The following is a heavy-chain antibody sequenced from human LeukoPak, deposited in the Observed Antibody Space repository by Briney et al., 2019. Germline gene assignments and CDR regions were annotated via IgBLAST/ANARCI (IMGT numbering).Heavy chain of an antibody. D-gene: IGHD2-21*01. CDR2: INPNSGGT. CDR1: GYTFTGYY. CDR3: ARQHHHYYYMDV. J-gene: IGHJ6*03. Sequence: ASVKVSCKASGYTFTGYYMHWVRQAPGQGLEWMGWINPNSGGTNYAQKFQGRVTMTRDTSISTAYMELSRLRSDDTAVYYCARQHHHYYYMDVWGKGTTVTVSS. V-gene: IGHV1-2*02.